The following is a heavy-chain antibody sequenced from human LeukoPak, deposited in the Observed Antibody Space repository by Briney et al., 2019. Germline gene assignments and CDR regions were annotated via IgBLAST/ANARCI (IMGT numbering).Heavy chain of an antibody. Sequence: GGSLRLSCAASGFTFTSYSMNWVRQAPGKGLEWVSTISGGGGSTYYADSVKGRFTTSRDNSKNTLYLQVNSLRAEDTAVYYCAKGGKWGVTPFDYWGQGTLVTVSS. CDR1: GFTFTSYS. CDR3: AKGGKWGVTPFDY. CDR2: ISGGGGST. J-gene: IGHJ4*02. D-gene: IGHD1-26*01. V-gene: IGHV3-23*01.